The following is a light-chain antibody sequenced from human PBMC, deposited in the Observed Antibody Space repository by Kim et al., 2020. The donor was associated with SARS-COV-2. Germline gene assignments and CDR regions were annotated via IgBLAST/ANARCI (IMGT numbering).Light chain of an antibody. CDR3: QSYDNTNWV. V-gene: IGLV6-57*03. CDR1: SGSIASSY. J-gene: IGLJ3*02. CDR2: EDY. Sequence: GKTVTISCTRSSGSIASSYVQWFQQRPASAPTTVIYEDYHRPSGVPDRFSGSTDRSSNSASLTISGLEFEDEADYYCQSYDNTNWVLGGGTKVTVL.